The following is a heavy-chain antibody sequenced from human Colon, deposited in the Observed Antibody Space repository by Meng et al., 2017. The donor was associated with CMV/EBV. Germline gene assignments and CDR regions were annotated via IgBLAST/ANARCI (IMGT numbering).Heavy chain of an antibody. CDR1: GGSFSGYY. D-gene: IGHD2/OR15-2a*01. CDR3: ARTGHTTLRLPRPFDI. V-gene: IGHV4-34*01. J-gene: IGHJ3*02. CDR2: INHSGST. Sequence: SETLSLTCAVYGGSFSGYYWSWIRQPPGKGLEWIGEINHSGSTNYNPSLESRVTLSVDTSKKQFSLKLSSVTAADTAVYYCARTGHTTLRLPRPFDIWGQGTMVTVSS.